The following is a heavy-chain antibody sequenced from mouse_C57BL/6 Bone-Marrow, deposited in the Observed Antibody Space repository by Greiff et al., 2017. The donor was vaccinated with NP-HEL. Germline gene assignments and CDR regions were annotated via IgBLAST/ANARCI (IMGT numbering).Heavy chain of an antibody. CDR1: GYTLTSYW. Sequence: QVQLQQPGAELVRPGTSVKLSCKASGYTLTSYWMHWVKQGPGQGLEWIGVIDPSDSYTNYNQKFKGKATLTVDTSSSTAYMQLSSLTSEDSAVYYCARVPSWYFDVWGTGTTVTVSS. J-gene: IGHJ1*03. CDR3: ARVPSWYFDV. CDR2: IDPSDSYT. V-gene: IGHV1-59*01.